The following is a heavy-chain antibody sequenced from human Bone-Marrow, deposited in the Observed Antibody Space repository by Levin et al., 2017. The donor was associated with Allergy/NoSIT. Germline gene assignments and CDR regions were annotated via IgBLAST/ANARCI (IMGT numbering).Heavy chain of an antibody. CDR2: IYYSGST. D-gene: IGHD4-17*01. CDR3: ARQAPYGDYVGYDAFDI. J-gene: IGHJ3*02. V-gene: IGHV4-59*01. Sequence: SQTLSLTCTVSGGSISSYYWSWIRQPPGKGLEWIGYIYYSGSTNYNPSLKSRVTISVDTSKNQFSLKLSSVTAADTAVYYCARQAPYGDYVGYDAFDIWGQGTMVTVSS. CDR1: GGSISSYY.